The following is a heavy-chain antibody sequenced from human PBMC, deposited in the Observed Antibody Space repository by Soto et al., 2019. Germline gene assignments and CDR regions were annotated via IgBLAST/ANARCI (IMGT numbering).Heavy chain of an antibody. CDR3: ARVNYGDYALYYFDY. CDR2: IYYTGST. Sequence: GKGLEWIGYIYYTGSTAYSPSLTSRVTISVDMSKKQFSLKLSSVTAADTAIYYCARVNYGDYALYYFDYWGQGALVTVSS. V-gene: IGHV4-59*01. J-gene: IGHJ4*02. D-gene: IGHD4-17*01.